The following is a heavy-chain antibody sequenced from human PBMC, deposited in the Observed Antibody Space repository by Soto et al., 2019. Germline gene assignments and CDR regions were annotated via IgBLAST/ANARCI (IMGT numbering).Heavy chain of an antibody. CDR2: ISSSSSYT. V-gene: IGHV3-11*06. CDR3: ARGYYDSSGYTGFDY. CDR1: GVTFSDYY. Sequence: GGALRLSCSASGVTFSDYYMSWIRQAPGKGLEWVSYISSSSSYTNYADSVKGRFTISRDNAKNSLYLQMNSLRAEDTAVYYCARGYYDSSGYTGFDYWGQGTLVTVSS. J-gene: IGHJ4*02. D-gene: IGHD3-22*01.